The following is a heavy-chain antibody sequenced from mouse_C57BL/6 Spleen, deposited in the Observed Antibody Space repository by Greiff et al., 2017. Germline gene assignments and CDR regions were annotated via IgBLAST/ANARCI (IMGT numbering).Heavy chain of an antibody. Sequence: QVQLQQPGAELVKPGASVKLSCKASGYTFTSYWMQWVKQRPGQGLEWIGEIDPSDSYTNYNQKFKGKATLTVDTSSSTAYMQLSSLTSEDSAVYYCARRDIYYYGDWGQGTTLTVSS. J-gene: IGHJ2*01. V-gene: IGHV1-50*01. CDR1: GYTFTSYW. CDR2: IDPSDSYT. D-gene: IGHD1-1*01. CDR3: ARRDIYYYGD.